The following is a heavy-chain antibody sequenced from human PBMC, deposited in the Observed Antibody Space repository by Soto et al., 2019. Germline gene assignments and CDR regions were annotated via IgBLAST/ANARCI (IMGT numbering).Heavy chain of an antibody. D-gene: IGHD6-13*01. CDR2: IYYSGST. CDR3: AREWGAAAVD. Sequence: QVQLQESGPGLVKPSQTRSLTCTVSGGSIRSGGYYWSWIRQHPGKGLEWIGYIYYSGSTYYNPSLKSRVTISVDTSKNQFSLKLSSVTAADTAVFYCAREWGAAAVDWGQGTLVTVSS. V-gene: IGHV4-31*03. J-gene: IGHJ4*02. CDR1: GGSIRSGGYY.